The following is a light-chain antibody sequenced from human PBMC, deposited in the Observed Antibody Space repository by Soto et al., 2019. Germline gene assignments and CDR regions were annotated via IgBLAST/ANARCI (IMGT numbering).Light chain of an antibody. CDR1: QSVISNY. Sequence: EIVLRQSPGTLSLSPGERAILSCRVSQSVISNYLAWYQLTPGQAPRLLIYGASSRATGIPDRFSGSGSGTDFSLTITRLEPEDFAVYYCQQYANTPLTFGQGTKVEIK. CDR3: QQYANTPLT. J-gene: IGKJ1*01. CDR2: GAS. V-gene: IGKV3-20*01.